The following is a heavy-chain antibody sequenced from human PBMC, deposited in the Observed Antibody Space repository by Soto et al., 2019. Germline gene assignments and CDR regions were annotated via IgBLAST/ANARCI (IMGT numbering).Heavy chain of an antibody. J-gene: IGHJ4*02. D-gene: IGHD6-6*01. V-gene: IGHV1-69*06. CDR2: IIPIFGTA. CDR1: GGTFSSYA. CDR3: AREARIAARIAPFGY. Sequence: QVQLVQSGAEVKKPGSSVKVSCKASGGTFSSYAISWVRQAPGQGLEWMGGIIPIFGTANYAQKFQGRVTITADKSTSTAYLELSSLRSEDTAVYYCAREARIAARIAPFGYWGQGTLVTVSS.